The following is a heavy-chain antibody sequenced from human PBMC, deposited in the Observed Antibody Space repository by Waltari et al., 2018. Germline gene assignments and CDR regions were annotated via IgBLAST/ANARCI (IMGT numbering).Heavy chain of an antibody. V-gene: IGHV4-34*01. D-gene: IGHD4-17*01. Sequence: QVQLQQWGAGLLKPSETLSLTCAVYGGSFSGYYWSWIRQPPGKGLEWIGEINHSASTNYNPALNSRVTISVDTSKNQFSLKLSSVTAADTAVYYCARGGEGNYYYYMDVWGKGTTVTVSS. CDR2: INHSAST. J-gene: IGHJ6*03. CDR1: GGSFSGYY. CDR3: ARGGEGNYYYYMDV.